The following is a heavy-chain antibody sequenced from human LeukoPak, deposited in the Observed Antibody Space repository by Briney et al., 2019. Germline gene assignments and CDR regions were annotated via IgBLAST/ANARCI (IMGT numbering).Heavy chain of an antibody. CDR2: INPSGGST. Sequence: ASVKVSCKTSGYTFTHYYIHWVRQAPGQGLEWMGIINPSGGSTNYAQTFQGRLSMTRDTSTSTVYMELSSLRSEDTPVYYCARGAYSYAQDFWGQGTLVTVSS. J-gene: IGHJ4*02. CDR3: ARGAYSYAQDF. V-gene: IGHV1-46*01. CDR1: GYTFTHYY. D-gene: IGHD5-18*01.